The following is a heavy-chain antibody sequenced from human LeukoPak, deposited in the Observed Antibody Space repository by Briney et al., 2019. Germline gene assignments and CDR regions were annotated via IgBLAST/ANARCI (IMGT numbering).Heavy chain of an antibody. V-gene: IGHV5-51*01. J-gene: IGHJ6*02. CDR2: IYPGDSDT. Sequence: TTGESLKISCKGSGYIFTSYWIGWVRQMPGKGLEWMGIIYPGDSDTKYSPSFQGQVTISADKSTSTAYLQWSSLKASDTAIYYCARQSTKRVLRFLVWGQGTTVIVSS. D-gene: IGHD3-3*01. CDR1: GYIFTSYW. CDR3: ARQSTKRVLRFLV.